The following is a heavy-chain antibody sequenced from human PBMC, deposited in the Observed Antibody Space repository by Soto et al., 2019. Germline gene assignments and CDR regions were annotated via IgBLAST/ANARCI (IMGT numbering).Heavy chain of an antibody. Sequence: QVQLVQSGAEVKKPGSSVKVSCKASGGTFSSYTISWVRQAPGQGLEWMGRIIPILGIANYAQKFQGRVTITADKSTSPAYMELSSLRSEDTAGYYCARLVDTADFDYWGQGTLVTVSS. V-gene: IGHV1-69*02. CDR3: ARLVDTADFDY. D-gene: IGHD5-18*01. CDR2: IIPILGIA. J-gene: IGHJ4*02. CDR1: GGTFSSYT.